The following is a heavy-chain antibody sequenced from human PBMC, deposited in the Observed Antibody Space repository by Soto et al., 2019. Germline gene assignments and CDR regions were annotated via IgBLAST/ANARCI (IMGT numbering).Heavy chain of an antibody. V-gene: IGHV4-31*03. CDR2: IYYSGST. Sequence: TRSLTSPVSGRSISRGGYYLGWIRRHPGKGLEWIGYIYYSGSTYYNPSLKSRVTISVDTSKNRFSLKLSSVTGADTAVYYCAREVAYCSGGSCYPNWFDPWGQGTLVTVS. CDR1: GRSISRGGYY. J-gene: IGHJ5*02. CDR3: AREVAYCSGGSCYPNWFDP. D-gene: IGHD2-15*01.